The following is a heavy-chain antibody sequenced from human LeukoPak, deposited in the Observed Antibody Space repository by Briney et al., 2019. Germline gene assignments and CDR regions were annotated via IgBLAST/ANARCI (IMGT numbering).Heavy chain of an antibody. J-gene: IGHJ4*02. Sequence: PSETLSLTCAVYGGSFSGYYWSWIRQPPGKGLEWIGEINHSGSTNYNPPLKSRVTISVDTSKNQFSLKLSSVTAADTAVYYCARESYSGSSSDYRGQGTLVTVSS. D-gene: IGHD1-26*01. V-gene: IGHV4-34*01. CDR3: ARESYSGSSSDY. CDR2: INHSGST. CDR1: GGSFSGYY.